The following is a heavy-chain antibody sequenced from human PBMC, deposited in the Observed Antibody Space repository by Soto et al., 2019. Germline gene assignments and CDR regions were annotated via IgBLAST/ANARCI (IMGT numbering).Heavy chain of an antibody. V-gene: IGHV4-34*01. D-gene: IGHD4-4*01. CDR3: ARSPIDYSNYGGLDYFDY. CDR2: INHSGST. CDR1: GGSFSGYY. J-gene: IGHJ4*02. Sequence: SETLSLTCAVYGGSFSGYYWSWIRQPPGKGLEWIGEINHSGSTNYNPSLKSRVTISVDTSKNQFSLKLSSVTAADTAVYYCARSPIDYSNYGGLDYFDYWGQGTLVTVSS.